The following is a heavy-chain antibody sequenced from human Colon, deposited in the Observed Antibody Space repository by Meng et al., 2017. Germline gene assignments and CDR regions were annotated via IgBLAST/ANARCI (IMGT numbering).Heavy chain of an antibody. V-gene: IGHV5-51*01. J-gene: IGHJ4*02. CDR1: GYTFNNYL. CDR3: ARQAGSSRGWYCCDF. Sequence: GASLNISCKASGYTFNNYLIAWVRQMHGKGLEWMGIIYPYDSDTSYSPSFQGQVTISADRSVNTTYLQWSSLRASDEAMYFCARQAGSSRGWYCCDFWGQGTLVTVSS. CDR2: IYPYDSDT. D-gene: IGHD6-19*01.